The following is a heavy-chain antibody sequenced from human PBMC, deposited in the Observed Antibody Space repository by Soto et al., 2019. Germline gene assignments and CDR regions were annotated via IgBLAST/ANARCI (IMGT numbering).Heavy chain of an antibody. V-gene: IGHV4-59*08. D-gene: IGHD2-15*01. J-gene: IGHJ4*02. CDR2: IYYNGST. CDR1: GGSISSYY. Sequence: QVQLQESGPGLVKPSETLSLTCTVSGGSISSYYWSWIRQPPGKGLEWIGYIYYNGSTNYNPSLKSRVTISVDTSKNQFSLKLSSVTAADTAVYYCARQGVVAAYFDYWGQGTLVTVSS. CDR3: ARQGVVAAYFDY.